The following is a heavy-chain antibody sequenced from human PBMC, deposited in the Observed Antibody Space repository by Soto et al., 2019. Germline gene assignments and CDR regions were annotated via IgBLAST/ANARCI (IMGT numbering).Heavy chain of an antibody. CDR3: ARSAVTWRSYFDY. CDR1: GDSLSSGGYY. D-gene: IGHD4-4*01. CDR2: IYYTGST. Sequence: SETLSLTCTVSGDSLSSGGYYWSWIRQRPGKGLEWIGYIYYTGSTFYSPSLQSRLTMSVDTSKNQFSLNLRSVTAADTAVYYCARSAVTWRSYFDYWGQGTLVTVSS. V-gene: IGHV4-31*03. J-gene: IGHJ4*02.